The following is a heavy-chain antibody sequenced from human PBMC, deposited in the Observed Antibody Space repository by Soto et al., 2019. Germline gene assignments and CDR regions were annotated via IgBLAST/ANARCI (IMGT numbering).Heavy chain of an antibody. CDR3: VRTSLVVAAATREDY. V-gene: IGHV3-74*01. D-gene: IGHD2-15*01. CDR2: INSDGSST. CDR1: GFTFSSYW. J-gene: IGHJ4*02. Sequence: EVQLVESGGGLVQPGGSLRLSCAASGFTFSSYWMHWVRQAPGKGLVWVSRINSDGSSTSYADSVKGRFTISRDNAKNTMCLQMNCLRAEDTAVYYCVRTSLVVAAATREDYWGQGTLVTVSS.